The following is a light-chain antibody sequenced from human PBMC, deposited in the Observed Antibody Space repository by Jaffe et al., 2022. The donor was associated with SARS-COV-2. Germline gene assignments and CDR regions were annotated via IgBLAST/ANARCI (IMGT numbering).Light chain of an antibody. Sequence: QSVLTQPPSVSGAPGQRVTISCTGSSSNIGAGYDVHWYQQLPGTAPKLLIYANTIRPSGVPDRFSGSKSGTSASLAITGLQAEVEADYYCQSYDSSLGGSVFGGGTKLTVL. CDR3: QSYDSSLGGSV. CDR2: ANT. J-gene: IGLJ2*01. CDR1: SSNIGAGYD. V-gene: IGLV1-40*01.